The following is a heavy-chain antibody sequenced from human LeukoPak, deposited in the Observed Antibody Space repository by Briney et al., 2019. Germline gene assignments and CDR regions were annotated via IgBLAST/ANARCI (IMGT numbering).Heavy chain of an antibody. J-gene: IGHJ4*02. CDR1: GYPFTSYY. CDR2: INPSGGST. Sequence: ASVKVSCKASGYPFTSYYIHWVRQAPGQGLEWMGIINPSGGSTSYAQKFQGRVTMTRDTSTSTVYMELSSLRSEDTAVYYCASSYYGSGGGVDYWGQGTLVTVSS. CDR3: ASSYYGSGGGVDY. V-gene: IGHV1-46*01. D-gene: IGHD3-10*01.